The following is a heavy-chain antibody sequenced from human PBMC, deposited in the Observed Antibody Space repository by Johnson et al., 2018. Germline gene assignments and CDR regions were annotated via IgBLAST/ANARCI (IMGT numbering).Heavy chain of an antibody. CDR1: GFTVSSNY. J-gene: IGHJ3*02. D-gene: IGHD3-22*01. Sequence: VQLVESGGGLIQXGGSXRLXCAASGFTVSSNYMSWVRQAPGKGLEWVSVIYSGGSTYYADSVKGRFTISRDNSKNTLYLQMTSLRAEDTAVYYCARRSSGYYIDAFDIWGQGTMVTVSS. V-gene: IGHV3-53*01. CDR3: ARRSSGYYIDAFDI. CDR2: IYSGGST.